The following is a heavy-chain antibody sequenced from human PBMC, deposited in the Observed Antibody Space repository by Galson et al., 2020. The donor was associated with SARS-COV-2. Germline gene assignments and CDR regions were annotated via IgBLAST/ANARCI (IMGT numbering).Heavy chain of an antibody. CDR1: GFTFSNYA. V-gene: IGHV3-30*02. CDR3: PVGGLWSNYPRHYYFDMDV. J-gene: IGHJ6*02. CDR2: IRHDGSEK. Sequence: GGSLRLSCAASGFTFSNYAMHWVRQAPGKGLEWVSFIRHDGSEKYYADSVQGRCTITRDNSQRTLFLQIDSLRPEDTAVYFCPVGGLWSNYPRHYYFDMDVWGQGTTVTVS. D-gene: IGHD3-10*01.